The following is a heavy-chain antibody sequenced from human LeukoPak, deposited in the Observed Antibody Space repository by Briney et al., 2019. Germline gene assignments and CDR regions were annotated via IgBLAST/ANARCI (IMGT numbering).Heavy chain of an antibody. J-gene: IGHJ6*03. D-gene: IGHD3-3*01. CDR2: ISGGGGNT. V-gene: IGHV3-23*01. Sequence: GGSLRLSCAASGFTFSSYGMNWVRQAPGEGLEWVSGISGGGGNTNYADSVKGRFTISRDNSKNTLYLQMNSLRAEDTAVYYCARSGDAKYYYYYMDVWGKGTTVTVSS. CDR1: GFTFSSYG. CDR3: ARSGDAKYYYYYMDV.